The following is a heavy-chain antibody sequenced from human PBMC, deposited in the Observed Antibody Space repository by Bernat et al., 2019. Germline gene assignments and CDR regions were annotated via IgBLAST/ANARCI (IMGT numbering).Heavy chain of an antibody. D-gene: IGHD6-13*01. J-gene: IGHJ2*01. V-gene: IGHV3-73*01. Sequence: VQLVESGGGLVQPGGSLKLSCAASGFTFSGSAMHWVRQASGKGLEWVGRIRSKANSYATAYAASVKGRFTISRDDSKNTAYLQMNSLKTEDTAVYYCTRQAAAGIYWYFDLWGRGTLVTVSS. CDR3: TRQAAAGIYWYFDL. CDR1: GFTFSGSA. CDR2: IRSKANSYAT.